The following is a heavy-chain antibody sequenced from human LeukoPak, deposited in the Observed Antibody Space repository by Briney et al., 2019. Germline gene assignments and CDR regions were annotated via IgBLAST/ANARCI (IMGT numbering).Heavy chain of an antibody. CDR2: IRYDGSNK. Sequence: PGGSLRLSCAASGFTFSSYGMHWVRQAPGKGLEWVAFIRYDGSNKYYADSVKGRFTISRDNSKNTLYLQMNSLRAEDTAVYYCAKDPTDYGSGSSPYYYYYMDVWGKGTTVTISS. V-gene: IGHV3-30*02. D-gene: IGHD3-10*01. CDR3: AKDPTDYGSGSSPYYYYYMDV. CDR1: GFTFSSYG. J-gene: IGHJ6*03.